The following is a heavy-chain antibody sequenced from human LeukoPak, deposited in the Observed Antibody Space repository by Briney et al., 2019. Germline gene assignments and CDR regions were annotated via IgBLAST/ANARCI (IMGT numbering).Heavy chain of an antibody. Sequence: SETLSLTCTVSGGSISNYYWSWIRQPPGKGLEWIGYIYYSGSTNYNPSLKSRVTISLDTSKNQFSLKLSSVTAADTAVYYCAREGYYYGSGSYYNDPAYYYYYYYMDVWGKGTTVTISS. CDR1: GGSISNYY. CDR3: AREGYYYGSGSYYNDPAYYYYYYYMDV. V-gene: IGHV4-59*01. D-gene: IGHD3-10*01. J-gene: IGHJ6*03. CDR2: IYYSGST.